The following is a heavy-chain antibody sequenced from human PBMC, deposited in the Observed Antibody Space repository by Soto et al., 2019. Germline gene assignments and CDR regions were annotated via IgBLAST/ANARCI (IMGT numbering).Heavy chain of an antibody. V-gene: IGHV3-64D*06. CDR1: GFTFSIYA. D-gene: IGHD3-22*01. CDR2: ISTDGGNT. J-gene: IGHJ4*02. Sequence: EVQLVESGGDLVQPGGSLRLSCSASGFTFSIYAMHWVRQAPGKGLEYVSSISTDGGNTHYADSVKGRFTISRDNSKNTVYLQMSSLRAEDTAVYYCVKGEYYYDSSGYYRFDYWGQGTLVTVSS. CDR3: VKGEYYYDSSGYYRFDY.